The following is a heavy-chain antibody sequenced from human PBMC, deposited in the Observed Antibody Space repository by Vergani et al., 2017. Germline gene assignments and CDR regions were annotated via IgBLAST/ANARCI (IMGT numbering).Heavy chain of an antibody. V-gene: IGHV4-34*01. CDR2: INHSGST. J-gene: IGHJ4*02. D-gene: IGHD4-17*01. Sequence: QVQLQQWGAGLLKPSETLSLTCAVYGGSFSGYYWSWIRQPPGKGLEWIGEINHSGSTNYNPSLKSRVTISVDTSKNQFSLKLSSVTAADTAVYYCARAPHRTVTTAKFDYWDQGTLVTVSS. CDR3: ARAPHRTVTTAKFDY. CDR1: GGSFSGYY.